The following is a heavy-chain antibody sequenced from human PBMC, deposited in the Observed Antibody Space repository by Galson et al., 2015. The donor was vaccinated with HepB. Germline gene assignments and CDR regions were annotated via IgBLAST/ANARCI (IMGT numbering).Heavy chain of an antibody. J-gene: IGHJ4*02. CDR2: IHPSDSDT. CDR3: ARHSRSYYDSSGHDYGAPTD. V-gene: IGHV5-51*01. Sequence: QSGAEVTKPGESLKISCKTSGDIFTNYWIGWVRQMPGKGLEWLGIIHPSDSDTRYNPSFQGQVTMSADKSTSTAYLHWSSLKAPDTAMYYCARHSRSYYDSSGHDYGAPTDWGQGTLVTVSS. D-gene: IGHD3-22*01. CDR1: GDIFTNYW.